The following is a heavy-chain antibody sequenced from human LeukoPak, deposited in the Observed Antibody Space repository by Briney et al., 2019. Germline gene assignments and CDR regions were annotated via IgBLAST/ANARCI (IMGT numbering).Heavy chain of an antibody. CDR3: ARDGRYCSGGSCYSAF. CDR1: GYTFTSRG. Sequence: ASVKVSCKTSGYTFTSRGISWVRQAPGQGLERMGWISAYNGDTDYAQNLQGRVTMTTDTSSSTAYMELRSLRSDDTAVYYCARDGRYCSGGSCYSAFWGQGTLVTVSS. J-gene: IGHJ4*02. D-gene: IGHD2-15*01. V-gene: IGHV1-18*01. CDR2: ISAYNGDT.